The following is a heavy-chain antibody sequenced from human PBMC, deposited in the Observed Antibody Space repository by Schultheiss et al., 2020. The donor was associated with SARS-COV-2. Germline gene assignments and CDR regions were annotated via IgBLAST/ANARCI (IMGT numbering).Heavy chain of an antibody. V-gene: IGHV4-4*08. Sequence: GSLRLSCAGSRFTFSNYGMHWVRQAPGKGLEWIGRIYTSGSTNYNPSLKSRVTISVDTSKNQFSLKLSSVTAADTAVYYCATEQLVRAFDIWGQGTMVTVSS. D-gene: IGHD6-6*01. CDR2: IYTSGST. CDR3: ATEQLVRAFDI. J-gene: IGHJ3*02. CDR1: RFTFSNYG.